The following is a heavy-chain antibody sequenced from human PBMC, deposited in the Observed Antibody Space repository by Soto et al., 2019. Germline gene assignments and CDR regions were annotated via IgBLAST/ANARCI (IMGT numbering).Heavy chain of an antibody. CDR3: ARLSKKTGDFDYYYGMDV. Sequence: NPSETLSLTCSFFGGSMSPYYWSWIRQSPGKGLEWIANIYYRGNTNYNPSLESRVTISIDTSKNQFSLKLNSLTAADTAVYYCARLSKKTGDFDYYYGMDVWGQGTTVT. CDR2: IYYRGNT. J-gene: IGHJ6*02. CDR1: GGSMSPYY. D-gene: IGHD7-27*01. V-gene: IGHV4-59*08.